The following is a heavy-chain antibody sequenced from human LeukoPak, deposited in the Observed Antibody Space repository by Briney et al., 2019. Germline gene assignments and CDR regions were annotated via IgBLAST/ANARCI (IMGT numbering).Heavy chain of an antibody. V-gene: IGHV1-69*13. D-gene: IGHD2-15*01. CDR1: GGTFSSYA. Sequence: ASVKVSCKASGGTFSSYAISWVRQAPGQGLEWMGGIIPVFDTANYAQKFQGRVTITADESTSIAYMELSSLRSEDTAVYYCARVGYCSGGSCPRRNYYYYYMDVWGKGTTVTISS. CDR2: IIPVFDTA. CDR3: ARVGYCSGGSCPRRNYYYYYMDV. J-gene: IGHJ6*03.